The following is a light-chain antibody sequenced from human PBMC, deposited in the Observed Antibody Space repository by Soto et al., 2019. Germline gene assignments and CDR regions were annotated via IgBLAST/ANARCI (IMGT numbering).Light chain of an antibody. CDR2: DVN. CDR1: SSAVGVYNY. J-gene: IGLJ2*01. V-gene: IGLV2-14*03. CDR3: SSYTTSSTVV. Sequence: QSALTQPASVSGSPGQSFTISCTGPSSAVGVYNYVSWYQQHPGEAPKLMIYDVNDRPSGVSNRFSGSTSGNTASLTISGRQAEDEADYYCSSYTTSSTVVFGGGTKLTVL.